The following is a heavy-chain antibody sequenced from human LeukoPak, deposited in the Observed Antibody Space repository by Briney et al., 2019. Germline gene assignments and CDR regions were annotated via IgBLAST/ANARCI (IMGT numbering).Heavy chain of an antibody. CDR2: IYHSGST. D-gene: IGHD3-22*01. CDR1: GGSISSGGYY. Sequence: SETLSLTCTVSGGSISSGGYYWSWIRQPPGKGLEWIGYIYHSGSTYYNPSLKSRVTISVDKSKNQFSLKLSSVTAADTAVYYCATSPMYYYDSSGDPDAEYFQHWGQGTLVTVSS. CDR3: ATSPMYYYDSSGDPDAEYFQH. V-gene: IGHV4-30-2*01. J-gene: IGHJ1*01.